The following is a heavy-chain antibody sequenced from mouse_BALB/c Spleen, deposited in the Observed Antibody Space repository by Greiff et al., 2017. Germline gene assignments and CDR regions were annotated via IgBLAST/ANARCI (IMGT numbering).Heavy chain of an antibody. CDR3: TRWDSSGSDY. Sequence: VQLQQPGAELVKPGASVKMSCKASGYTFTSYWMHWVKQRPGQGLEWIGVIDPSDSYTSYNQKFKGKATLTVDTSSSTAYMQLSSLTSEDSAVYYCTRWDSSGSDYWGQGTTLTVSS. D-gene: IGHD3-2*01. CDR1: GYTFTSYW. V-gene: IGHV1S127*01. J-gene: IGHJ2*01. CDR2: IDPSDSYT.